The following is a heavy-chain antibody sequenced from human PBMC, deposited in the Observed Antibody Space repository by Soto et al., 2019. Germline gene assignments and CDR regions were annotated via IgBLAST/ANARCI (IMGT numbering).Heavy chain of an antibody. CDR2: IIPILGPA. Sequence: QVHLVQSGAEVKKPGFSFNVSCKVSGGTFNTFAVSWVRQAPGQGFEWLGGIIPILGPAFYAQKFQGRVTITADKSTSTAYLELTSLTSEDTAVYYCARAAKRYFDYWGQGTLVTVSS. V-gene: IGHV1-69*06. J-gene: IGHJ4*02. CDR1: GGTFNTFA. CDR3: ARAAKRYFDY.